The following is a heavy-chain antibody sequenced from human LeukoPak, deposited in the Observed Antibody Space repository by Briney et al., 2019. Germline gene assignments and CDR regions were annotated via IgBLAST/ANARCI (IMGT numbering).Heavy chain of an antibody. V-gene: IGHV3-33*06. CDR1: GFTFSSYG. CDR3: AKDALYGDHRRYMDV. D-gene: IGHD4-17*01. Sequence: TGRSLRLSCAASGFTFSSYGMHWVRQAPGKGLEWVAVIWYDGSNKYYADSVKGRFTISRDNSKNTLYLQMNSLRAEDTAVYYCAKDALYGDHRRYMDVWGKGTTVTVSS. J-gene: IGHJ6*03. CDR2: IWYDGSNK.